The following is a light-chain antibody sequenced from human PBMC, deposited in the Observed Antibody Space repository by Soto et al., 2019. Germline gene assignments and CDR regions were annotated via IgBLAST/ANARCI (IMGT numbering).Light chain of an antibody. CDR2: GAS. V-gene: IGKV3-20*01. CDR1: QRVSSSY. CDR3: QQYGSSPRT. J-gene: IGKJ1*01. Sequence: EIVLTQSPGTLSLSPGERATLSCRASQRVSSSYLAWYQQKPGQAPRLLIYGASLRATGIPDRFSGSGSGTGFTLTISRLEPEDFAVYYCQQYGSSPRTFGQGTQVEIK.